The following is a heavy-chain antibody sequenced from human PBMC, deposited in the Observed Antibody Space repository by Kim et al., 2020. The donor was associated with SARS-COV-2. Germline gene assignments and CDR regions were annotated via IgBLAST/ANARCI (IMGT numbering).Heavy chain of an antibody. Sequence: GGSLRLSCAASGFTFSSYAMHWVRQAPGKGLEWVAVISYDGSNKYYADSVKGRFTISRDNSKNTLYLQMNSLRAEDTAVYYCAREEGFGYSSGCFDYWG. V-gene: IGHV3-30-3*01. CDR3: AREEGFGYSSGCFDY. J-gene: IGHJ4*03. D-gene: IGHD6-19*01. CDR1: GFTFSSYA. CDR2: ISYDGSNK.